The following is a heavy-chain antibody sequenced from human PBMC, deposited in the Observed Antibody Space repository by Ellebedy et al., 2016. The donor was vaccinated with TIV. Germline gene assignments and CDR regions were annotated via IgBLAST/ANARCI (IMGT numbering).Heavy chain of an antibody. Sequence: MPSETLSLTCNVSGGSISSYYWSWIRQPPGKGLEWIWYIYYSGSTNYNPSLRSRITISADTSKNQFSLKLTSVTAADTAIYYCTRNNITIFGVTDAFDIWGQGTMVAVSS. V-gene: IGHV4-59*01. D-gene: IGHD3-3*01. CDR2: IYYSGST. CDR1: GGSISSYY. J-gene: IGHJ3*02. CDR3: TRNNITIFGVTDAFDI.